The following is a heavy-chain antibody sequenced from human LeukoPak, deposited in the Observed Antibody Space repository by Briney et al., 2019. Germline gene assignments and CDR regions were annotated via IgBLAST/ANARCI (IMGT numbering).Heavy chain of an antibody. CDR3: TTDSPLMTTVRYYFDY. D-gene: IGHD4-17*01. Sequence: GGSLRLSCSASGFTISDYWMSWVRQAPGKVLEWVVRIKSKTDGGTTDYAAPVKGRFTISRDDSKNTLYLQMNSLKTEDTAVYYCTTDSPLMTTVRYYFDYWGQGTLVTVSS. CDR1: GFTISDYW. V-gene: IGHV3-15*01. CDR2: IKSKTDGGTT. J-gene: IGHJ4*02.